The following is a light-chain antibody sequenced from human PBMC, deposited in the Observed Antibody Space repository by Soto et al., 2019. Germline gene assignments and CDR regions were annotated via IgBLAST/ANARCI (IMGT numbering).Light chain of an antibody. CDR1: QSISSY. J-gene: IGKJ5*01. V-gene: IGKV1-39*01. CDR3: QQSYSTWNT. Sequence: DIQMTQSPSSLSASVGDRVTITCRASQSISSYLNWYQQKPGKAPKLLIYAASSLQSGVPSRFSGSGSRTDFTLTISSLQPEDFATYYCQQSYSTWNTFGQGTRLEIK. CDR2: AAS.